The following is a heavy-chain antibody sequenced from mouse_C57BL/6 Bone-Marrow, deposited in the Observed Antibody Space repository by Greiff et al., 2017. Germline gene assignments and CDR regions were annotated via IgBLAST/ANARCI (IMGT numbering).Heavy chain of an antibody. Sequence: VKLMESGGGLVQSKGSLKLPCAASGFSFNTFALNLVRQAPGMGLVWVARIRSKCNNYATYYADSVKDRFTISRNVSDSMLYLQMNNLKTDDTAMYNCLHLVKGFWGQGTSVTVFS. V-gene: IGHV10-1*01. J-gene: IGHJ4*01. CDR3: LHLVKGF. CDR1: GFSFNTFA. D-gene: IGHD3-3*01. CDR2: IRSKCNNYAT.